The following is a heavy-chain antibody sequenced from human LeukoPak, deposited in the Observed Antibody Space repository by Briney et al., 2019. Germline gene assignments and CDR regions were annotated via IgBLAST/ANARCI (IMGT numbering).Heavy chain of an antibody. CDR2: IDPPSGSP. CDR1: VYTFTHQF. D-gene: IGHD6-19*01. CDR3: ARSGFSTGFYLDF. Sequence: GSSVSVSCTPSVYTFTHQFIHWLRQAPGQGLEWMGWIDPPSGSPHYAQKFQDTITLTRDTSIATAYMEVHRLQTDDTVVYYCARSGFSTGFYLDFWGEGTPISVSS. V-gene: IGHV1-2*02. J-gene: IGHJ4*02.